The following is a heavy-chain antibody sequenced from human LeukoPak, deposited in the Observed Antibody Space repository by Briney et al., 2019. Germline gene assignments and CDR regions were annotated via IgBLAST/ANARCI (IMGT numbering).Heavy chain of an antibody. Sequence: YLQTSSNGSAYSFTSYWIGWVRQMPGKGMEWMGIIYTGDSDTRYSPSFQGPVTISADKSIRTAYLQWSSLKASDTAMYYCARHRYSSRGSYRNDAFDIWGQGTMVTVSS. D-gene: IGHD3-16*02. CDR3: ARHRYSSRGSYRNDAFDI. J-gene: IGHJ3*02. CDR1: AYSFTSYW. V-gene: IGHV5-51*01. CDR2: IYTGDSDT.